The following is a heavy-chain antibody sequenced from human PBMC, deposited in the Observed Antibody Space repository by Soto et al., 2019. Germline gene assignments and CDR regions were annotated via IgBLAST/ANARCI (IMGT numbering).Heavy chain of an antibody. CDR1: GFTFDDYA. CDR2: ITWNSGNI. D-gene: IGHD2-2*01. Sequence: EVQLVESGGGLVRPGRSLRLSCTASGFTFDDYAMHWVRQAPGRGLEWVSGITWNSGNIAYADSVKGRFTIARDDDNNSLYLQMNSLRPEDTALYYCVKDSYADFHRVLSTAEYCFDYWGHGTLVTVSS. CDR3: VKDSYADFHRVLSTAEYCFDY. V-gene: IGHV3-9*01. J-gene: IGHJ4*01.